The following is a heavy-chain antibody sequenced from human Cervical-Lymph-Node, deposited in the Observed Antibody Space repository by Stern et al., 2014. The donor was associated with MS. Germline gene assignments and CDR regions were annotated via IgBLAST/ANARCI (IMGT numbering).Heavy chain of an antibody. CDR1: GFTFSSYS. CDR3: ARDQGGKYYDSSGYYSDAFDI. Sequence: EVQLVESGGGLVQPGGSLRLSCAASGFTFSSYSMNWVRQAPGKGLEWVSSISSSSSYIYYADSVKGRFTISRDNAKNSLYLQMNSLRAEDTAVYYCARDQGGKYYDSSGYYSDAFDIWGQGTMVTVSS. CDR2: ISSSSSYI. D-gene: IGHD3-22*01. V-gene: IGHV3-21*01. J-gene: IGHJ3*02.